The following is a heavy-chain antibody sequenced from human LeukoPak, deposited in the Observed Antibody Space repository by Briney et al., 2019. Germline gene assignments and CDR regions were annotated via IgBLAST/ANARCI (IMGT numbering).Heavy chain of an antibody. CDR2: IYYGGTT. Sequence: SETLSLTCSVAGGSLSTYSWSWVRQSPGKRLEWIGYIYYGGTTNYNPSLKSQVTISADTAKNQFSLRLRSVTAADTAIYYCARDTTVASGMQHWGQGTLVTVSS. D-gene: IGHD4-23*01. CDR3: ARDTTVASGMQH. CDR1: GGSLSTYS. V-gene: IGHV4-59*01. J-gene: IGHJ4*02.